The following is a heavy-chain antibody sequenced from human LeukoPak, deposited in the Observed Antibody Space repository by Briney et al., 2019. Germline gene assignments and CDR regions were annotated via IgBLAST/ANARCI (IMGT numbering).Heavy chain of an antibody. J-gene: IGHJ4*02. D-gene: IGHD2-2*01. CDR2: ISAYNGNT. Sequence: ASVKVSCKASGYTFTSYGISWVRQAPGQGLEWMGWISAYNGNTNYAQELQGRVTMTTDTSPSTAYMELRSLRSDDTAVYYCARDPPNCSSTSCVDYWGQGTLVTVSS. V-gene: IGHV1-18*01. CDR1: GYTFTSYG. CDR3: ARDPPNCSSTSCVDY.